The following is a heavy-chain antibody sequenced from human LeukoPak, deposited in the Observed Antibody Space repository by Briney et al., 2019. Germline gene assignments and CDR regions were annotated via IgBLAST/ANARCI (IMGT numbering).Heavy chain of an antibody. V-gene: IGHV4-34*01. D-gene: IGHD1-14*01. Sequence: SETLSLTCAVYGGSFSGYYWSWIRQPPGKGLEWIGEINHSGRTNYNPSLKSRVTISVDTSKNQFSLKLSSVTAADTAVYYCARDGKPRYYYYYMDVWGKGTTVTVSS. CDR2: INHSGRT. CDR3: ARDGKPRYYYYYMDV. J-gene: IGHJ6*03. CDR1: GGSFSGYY.